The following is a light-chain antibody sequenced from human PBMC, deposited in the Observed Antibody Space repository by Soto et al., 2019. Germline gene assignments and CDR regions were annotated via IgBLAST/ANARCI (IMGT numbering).Light chain of an antibody. CDR3: QQYDRSSS. Sequence: DIQMTQSPSTLPASVGDRVTITCRASQSVHSWLAWYQQKAGEAPKILIYKATTLQSGVPSRFSGSGSETEFSLTISRLQPDDFATYFCQQYDRSSSFGQGTRLEI. V-gene: IGKV1-5*03. J-gene: IGKJ2*01. CDR2: KAT. CDR1: QSVHSW.